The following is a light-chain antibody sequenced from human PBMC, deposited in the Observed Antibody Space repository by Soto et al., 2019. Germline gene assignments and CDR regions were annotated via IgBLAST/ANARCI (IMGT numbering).Light chain of an antibody. J-gene: IGKJ3*01. CDR2: GAS. V-gene: IGKV3-20*01. Sequence: EIVLTQSPGTLSLSPGERATLSCRASQSINSRYLAWYQQKPGQAPRLLIYGASSRATGIPDRFSGSGSGTDFILTISRLEPEDFAVYYCQQFGSSPGFTFGPWTKVDIK. CDR3: QQFGSSPGFT. CDR1: QSINSRY.